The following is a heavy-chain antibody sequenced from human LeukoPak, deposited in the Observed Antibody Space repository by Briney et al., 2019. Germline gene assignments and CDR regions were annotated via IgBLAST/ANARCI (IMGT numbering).Heavy chain of an antibody. D-gene: IGHD2-2*01. J-gene: IGHJ6*03. V-gene: IGHV1-18*01. CDR2: ISPYNGKA. Sequence: ASVKVSCKASGYSFTTYGISWVRQAPGQGLEWMGWISPYNGKAEYAQKFQGRVTMTTDTITSTVNMDLRSLSSDDTAVYYCARDQVFHIMPLYMDVWGKGTTVTVSS. CDR1: GYSFTTYG. CDR3: ARDQVFHIMPLYMDV.